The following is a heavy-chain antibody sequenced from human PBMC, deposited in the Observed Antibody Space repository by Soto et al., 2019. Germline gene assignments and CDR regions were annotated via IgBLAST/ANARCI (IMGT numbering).Heavy chain of an antibody. CDR2: IYYIGNT. V-gene: IGHV4-39*01. D-gene: IGHD1-1*01. J-gene: IGHJ4*02. Sequence: PSETLSLTCSVSGGSISSSNYYRAWIRQPTGKGLEWIGSIYYIGNTYYSPSLKSRVTMSVDTSKNQFSLKVTSVTAADTAIYYCAREDRTNGYNYDYWGQGTLVTVSS. CDR3: AREDRTNGYNYDY. CDR1: GGSISSSNYY.